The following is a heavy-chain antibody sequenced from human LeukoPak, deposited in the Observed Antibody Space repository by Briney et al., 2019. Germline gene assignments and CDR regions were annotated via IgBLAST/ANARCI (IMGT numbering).Heavy chain of an antibody. V-gene: IGHV3-30*03. CDR2: ISNDGSNK. CDR1: GFTFSNYG. CDR3: ARAGYCSGGSCYGSDY. D-gene: IGHD2-15*01. J-gene: IGHJ4*02. Sequence: GGSLRLSCAASGFTFSNYGIHWVRQAPGKGLEWVAVISNDGSNKYYADSVKGRFTISRDNSENTLYLQMNSLRAEDTAVYYCARAGYCSGGSCYGSDYWGQGALVSVSS.